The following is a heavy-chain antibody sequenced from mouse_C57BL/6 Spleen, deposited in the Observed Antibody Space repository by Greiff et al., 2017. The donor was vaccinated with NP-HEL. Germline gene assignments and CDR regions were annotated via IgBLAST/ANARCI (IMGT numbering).Heavy chain of an antibody. D-gene: IGHD2-3*01. Sequence: VKLMESGPELVKPGASVKISCKASGYAFSSSWMNWVKQRPGKGLEWIGRIYPGDGDTNYNGKFKGKATLTADKSSSTAYMQLSSLTSEDSAVYFCARGDGYPYYYAMDYWGQGTSVTVSS. CDR2: IYPGDGDT. CDR3: ARGDGYPYYYAMDY. V-gene: IGHV1-82*01. J-gene: IGHJ4*01. CDR1: GYAFSSSW.